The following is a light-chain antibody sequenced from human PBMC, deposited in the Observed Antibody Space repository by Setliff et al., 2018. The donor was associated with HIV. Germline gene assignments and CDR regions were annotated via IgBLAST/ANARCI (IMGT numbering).Light chain of an antibody. Sequence: QSALTQPASVSGSPGQSITISCTGTSRDVGGYNFVSWYQQHPGKAPKLVIYEVGNRPSSISNRFSGSKSGNTASLTISGLQAEDEADYYCSSYAITNTLPFGTGTKVTVL. CDR2: EVG. CDR1: SRDVGGYNF. V-gene: IGLV2-14*01. CDR3: SSYAITNTLP. J-gene: IGLJ1*01.